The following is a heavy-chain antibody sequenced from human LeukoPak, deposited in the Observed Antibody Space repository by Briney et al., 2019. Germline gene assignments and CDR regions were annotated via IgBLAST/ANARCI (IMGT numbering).Heavy chain of an antibody. Sequence: GGSLRLSCAASGFTFSSYWMSWVRQAPGKGLEWVANIKQDGSEKYYVDSVKGRFTISRDNAKNSLYLQMNSLRAEDTAVYYCARDKQWLVYHTLDYWGQGTLVTVSS. CDR1: GFTFSSYW. CDR2: IKQDGSEK. V-gene: IGHV3-7*01. CDR3: ARDKQWLVYHTLDY. D-gene: IGHD6-19*01. J-gene: IGHJ4*02.